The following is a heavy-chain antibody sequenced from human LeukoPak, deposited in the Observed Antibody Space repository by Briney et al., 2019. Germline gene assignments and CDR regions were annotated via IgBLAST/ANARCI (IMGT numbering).Heavy chain of an antibody. CDR2: IWYDGSNK. V-gene: IGHV3-30*19. Sequence: PGRSLRLSCAASGFTFSTYGMHWVREAPGKGLEWVAVIWYDGSNKYYADSVKGRFTISRDNSKNTLYLQMNSLRAEDTAVYYCARVLRGDIVGATFPFDYWGQGTLVTVSS. D-gene: IGHD1-26*01. CDR1: GFTFSTYG. J-gene: IGHJ4*02. CDR3: ARVLRGDIVGATFPFDY.